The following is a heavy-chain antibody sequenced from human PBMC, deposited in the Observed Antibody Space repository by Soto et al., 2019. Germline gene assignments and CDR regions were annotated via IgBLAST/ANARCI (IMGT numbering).Heavy chain of an antibody. D-gene: IGHD2-15*01. CDR2: IGTAGDT. V-gene: IGHV3-13*01. Sequence: EVQLVESGGGLVQPGGSLRLSCAASGFTFSSYDMHWVRQATGKGLEWVSAIGTAGDTYYPGSVKGRFTISRENAMNSLYLQMNSLRAGDTAVYYCSRGPTEYCSGGSCYRDGAFDIWGQGTMVTVSS. CDR3: SRGPTEYCSGGSCYRDGAFDI. CDR1: GFTFSSYD. J-gene: IGHJ3*02.